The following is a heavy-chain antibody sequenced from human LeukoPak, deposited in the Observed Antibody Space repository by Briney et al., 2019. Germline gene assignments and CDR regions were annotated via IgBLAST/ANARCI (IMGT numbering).Heavy chain of an antibody. D-gene: IGHD6-13*01. V-gene: IGHV3-23*01. Sequence: GGSLRLSCGASGFTFSSYAMSWVRQAAGKGLEWVSAIYGSGGSTYYADSVKGRFTISRDNSKNTLYLQMNSLRADDTAVYYCAKDIEPISSSWDASDVWGQGTMVTVSS. J-gene: IGHJ3*01. CDR1: GFTFSSYA. CDR2: IYGSGGST. CDR3: AKDIEPISSSWDASDV.